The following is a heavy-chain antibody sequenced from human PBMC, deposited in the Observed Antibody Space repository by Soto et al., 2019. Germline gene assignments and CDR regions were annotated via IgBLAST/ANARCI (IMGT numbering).Heavy chain of an antibody. CDR3: ASYCSGGSCYSGGYFQH. D-gene: IGHD2-15*01. CDR1: GGTFSSYT. CDR2: IIPILGIA. J-gene: IGHJ1*01. Sequence: QVQLVQSGAEVKKPGSSVKVSCKASGGTFSSYTISWVRQAPGQGLEWMGRIIPILGIANYAQKFQGRVTITADKSTSTAYMELSSLRYEDTAVYYCASYCSGGSCYSGGYFQHWGQGTLVTVSS. V-gene: IGHV1-69*02.